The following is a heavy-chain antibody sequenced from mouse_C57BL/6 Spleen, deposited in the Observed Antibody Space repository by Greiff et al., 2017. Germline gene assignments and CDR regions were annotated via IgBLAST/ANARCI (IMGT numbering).Heavy chain of an antibody. V-gene: IGHV1-50*01. CDR3: ARKEGAAQATFAY. CDR2: IDPSDSYT. CDR1: GYTFTSYW. Sequence: QVQLQQPGAELVKPGASVKLSCKASGYTFTSYWMQWVKQRPGQGLEWIGEIDPSDSYTNYNQKFKGKATLTVDTSSSTAYMQLSSLTSEDSAVYYCARKEGAAQATFAYWGQGTLVTVSA. D-gene: IGHD3-2*02. J-gene: IGHJ3*01.